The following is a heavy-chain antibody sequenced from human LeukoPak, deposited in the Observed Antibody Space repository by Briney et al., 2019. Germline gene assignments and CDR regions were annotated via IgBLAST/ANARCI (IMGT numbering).Heavy chain of an antibody. D-gene: IGHD6-13*01. Sequence: PGGSLRLSCAASGFTFSSYAMSWVRQAPGKGLEWVSAISGSGGSTYYADSVKGRFTISRDNSKNTLYLQMDSLRAEDTAVYYCAKGSRIAAAANWFDPWGQGTLVTVSS. CDR1: GFTFSSYA. CDR3: AKGSRIAAAANWFDP. J-gene: IGHJ5*02. CDR2: ISGSGGST. V-gene: IGHV3-23*01.